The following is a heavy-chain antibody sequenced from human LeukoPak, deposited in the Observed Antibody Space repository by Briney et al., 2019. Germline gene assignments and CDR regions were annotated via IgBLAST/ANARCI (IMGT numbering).Heavy chain of an antibody. CDR2: IIPIFGTA. CDR3: ATAFYGSGSYIPYYYYYGMDV. J-gene: IGHJ6*02. Sequence: ASVKVSCKASGGTFSSYAISWVRQAPGQGLEWMGGIIPIFGTANYAQKFQGRVTITTDESTSTAYMELSSLRSEDTAVYYCATAFYGSGSYIPYYYYYGMDVWGQGTTVTVSS. CDR1: GGTFSSYA. V-gene: IGHV1-69*05. D-gene: IGHD3-10*01.